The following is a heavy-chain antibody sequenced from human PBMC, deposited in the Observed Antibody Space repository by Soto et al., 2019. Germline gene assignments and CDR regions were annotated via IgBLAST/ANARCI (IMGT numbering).Heavy chain of an antibody. CDR1: GFTFSSYA. CDR2: ISSSSSTI. CDR3: ARDYSSYGPFDY. Sequence: GGSLRLSCAASGFTFSSYAMNWVRQAPGKGLEWVSVISSSSSTIYYADSVKGRFTISRDNAKNSLYLQMNSLRAEDTAVYYCARDYSSYGPFDYWGQGTLVTVSS. D-gene: IGHD5-18*01. J-gene: IGHJ4*02. V-gene: IGHV3-48*01.